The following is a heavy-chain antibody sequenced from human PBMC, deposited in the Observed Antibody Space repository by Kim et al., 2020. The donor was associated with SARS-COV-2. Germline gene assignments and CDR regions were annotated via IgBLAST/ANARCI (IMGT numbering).Heavy chain of an antibody. J-gene: IGHJ4*02. CDR3: ARERISVTDHFDY. D-gene: IGHD6-19*01. Sequence: YAQTFLGRVTVTGDTYISTAYLELRRLRSDDTAVYYCARERISVTDHFDYWGQGTLVTVSS. V-gene: IGHV1-2*02.